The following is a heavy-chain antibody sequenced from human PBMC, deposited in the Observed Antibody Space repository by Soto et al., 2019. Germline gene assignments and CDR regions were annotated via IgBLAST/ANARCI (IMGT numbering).Heavy chain of an antibody. CDR2: VYSGGST. CDR3: ARSGIAAAGKVRYGTDV. V-gene: IGHV3-53*01. D-gene: IGHD6-13*01. CDR1: GFTVSSNY. J-gene: IGHJ6*02. Sequence: PGGSLRLSCAASGFTVSSNYMSWVRQVPGKGLEWVSVVYSGGSTYYADSVKGRFTISRDNSKNTLYLQMNSLRAEDTAVYYCARSGIAAAGKVRYGTDVWGQGTTVTVSS.